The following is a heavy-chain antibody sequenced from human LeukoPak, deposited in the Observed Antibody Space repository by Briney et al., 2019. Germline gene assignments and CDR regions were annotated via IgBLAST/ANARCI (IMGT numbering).Heavy chain of an antibody. V-gene: IGHV3-9*01. D-gene: IGHD5-12*01. CDR2: ISWNSGSI. Sequence: GRSLRLSCAASGFTFHQYAIHWVRQVPGKGLEWVSGISWNSGSIGYADSVRGRFTISRDNAKNSVYLQMNSLRAEDTVLYYCAKDKAPLYSGYDWDLDFWGQGTLVIVSS. CDR3: AKDKAPLYSGYDWDLDF. CDR1: GFTFHQYA. J-gene: IGHJ4*02.